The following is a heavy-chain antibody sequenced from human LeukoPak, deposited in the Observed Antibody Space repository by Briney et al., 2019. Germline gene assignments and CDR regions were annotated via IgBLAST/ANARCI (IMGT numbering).Heavy chain of an antibody. CDR1: GFTFSDYY. D-gene: IGHD6-13*01. CDR3: ARGLAAAGTGDLYSSGGFDY. J-gene: IGHJ4*02. Sequence: PGGSLRLFCAASGFTFSDYYMSWIRQAPGKGLEWVSYISSSGSTIYYADSVKGRFTISRDNAKNSLYLQMNSLRAEDTAVYYCARGLAAAGTGDLYSSGGFDYWGQGTLVTVSS. CDR2: ISSSGSTI. V-gene: IGHV3-11*01.